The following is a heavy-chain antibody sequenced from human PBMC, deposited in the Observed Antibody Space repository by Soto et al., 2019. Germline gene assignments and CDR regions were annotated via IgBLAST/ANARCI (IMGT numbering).Heavy chain of an antibody. V-gene: IGHV5-51*01. CDR2: IYPGDSDT. Sequence: GESLKISCKGSGYSFTSYWIGWVRQMPGKGLEWMGIIYPGDSDTRYSPSFQGQVTISADKSISTAYLQWSGLKASDTAMYYCARILYCGGDCYPYGMDVWGQGTTVTVSS. J-gene: IGHJ6*02. CDR1: GYSFTSYW. D-gene: IGHD2-21*02. CDR3: ARILYCGGDCYPYGMDV.